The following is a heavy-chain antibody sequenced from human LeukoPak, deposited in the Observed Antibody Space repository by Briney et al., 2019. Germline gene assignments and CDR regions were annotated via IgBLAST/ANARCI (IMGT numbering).Heavy chain of an antibody. CDR2: ISSSGTYI. V-gene: IGHV3-21*01. D-gene: IGHD2-15*01. CDR3: ARDPGRSGGSCYSDY. Sequence: GGPLRLSCAASGFTFGSFSMTWVRQAPGKGLEWVSSISSSGTYIYYADSVKGRFTISRDNAKNSLYLQMNSLRGEDTAVYFCARDPGRSGGSCYSDYWGQGTQVTVSS. J-gene: IGHJ4*02. CDR1: GFTFGSFS.